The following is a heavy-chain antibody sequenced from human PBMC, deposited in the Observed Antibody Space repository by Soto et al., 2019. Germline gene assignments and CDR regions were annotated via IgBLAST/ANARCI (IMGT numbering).Heavy chain of an antibody. CDR1: GYTFTSYG. J-gene: IGHJ4*02. D-gene: IGHD5-12*01. Sequence: QVQLVQSGAEVKKPGASVKVSCKASGYTFTSYGITWVRQAPGQALEWMGWISAYNGNTNDAQKLQGRDTMTTYTSTSTACMERTRLRSDDTVVYYGAEVSGDDSFFDYWGQGTLVVVGS. CDR2: ISAYNGNT. CDR3: AEVSGDDSFFDY. V-gene: IGHV1-18*01.